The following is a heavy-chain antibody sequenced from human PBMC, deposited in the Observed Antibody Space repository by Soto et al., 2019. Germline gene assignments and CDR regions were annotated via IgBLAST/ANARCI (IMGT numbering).Heavy chain of an antibody. V-gene: IGHV4-30-4*01. D-gene: IGHD1-26*01. CDR2: MYYTGKT. J-gene: IGHJ4*02. CDR3: ARVYGRGDYFDF. Sequence: QVQLQESGPGLVKSSQTLSLTCTVSGTTISSGDHYWSWIRQAPGKGLEWIGYMYYTGKTYYNTSRQSRVTLSVDTSKNQFSLKMTSVTAADTAMYFCARVYGRGDYFDFWGRGTLVSVSS. CDR1: GTTISSGDHY.